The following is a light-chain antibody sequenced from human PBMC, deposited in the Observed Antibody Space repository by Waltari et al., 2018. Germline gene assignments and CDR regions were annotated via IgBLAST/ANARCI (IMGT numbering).Light chain of an antibody. V-gene: IGKV1-39*01. Sequence: DLQLTQSESAPSASVGGRVSSTCRASQSISPYLHWYQQKPGKAPQLLIYAVSSLQSGVPSSFSGSWSGTDFTLTISSLQPEDFATYYYQQSYSTPYTFGQGTKLEIK. CDR1: QSISPY. CDR2: AVS. CDR3: QQSYSTPYT. J-gene: IGKJ2*01.